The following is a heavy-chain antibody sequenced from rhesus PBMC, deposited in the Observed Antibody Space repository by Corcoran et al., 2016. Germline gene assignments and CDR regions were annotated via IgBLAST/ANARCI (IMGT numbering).Heavy chain of an antibody. V-gene: IGHV4S9*01. J-gene: IGHJ4*01. CDR3: ARDTEYCSSTYCSPEFDY. CDR1: GGSISDSYY. CDR2: IYGNSAST. Sequence: QVQLQESGPGLVKPSETLSLTCAVSGGSISDSYYWNWIRQPPGKGLEWIGNIYGNSASTYYTPPLTMRVTISKDTSKNQCFLKLGSVTVADTAVYYCARDTEYCSSTYCSPEFDYWGQGVLVTVSS. D-gene: IGHD2-15*01.